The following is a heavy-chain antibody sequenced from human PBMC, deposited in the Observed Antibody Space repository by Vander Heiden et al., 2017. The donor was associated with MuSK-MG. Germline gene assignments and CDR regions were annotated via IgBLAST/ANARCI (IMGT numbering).Heavy chain of an antibody. J-gene: IGHJ4*02. D-gene: IGHD3-22*01. CDR3: ARSIEYDYDSSPSHFDY. CDR1: GYSFTSYW. Sequence: EVQLVQSGAEVKKPGESLKISCKGSGYSFTSYWIGWVRQMPGKGLEWMGIIYPGDSDTRYSPSFQGQVTISADKSISTAYLQWSSLKASDTAMYYCARSIEYDYDSSPSHFDYWGQGTLVTVSS. V-gene: IGHV5-51*01. CDR2: IYPGDSDT.